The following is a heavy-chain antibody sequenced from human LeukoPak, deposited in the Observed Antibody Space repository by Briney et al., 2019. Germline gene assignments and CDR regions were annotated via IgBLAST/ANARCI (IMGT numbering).Heavy chain of an antibody. Sequence: GGSLRLSCAASGFTFSSFAMNWVRQAPGKGLEWVAAISGGGGSTNYADSVKGRFTISRDNSRNTLYLHMNSPRAEDTAVYYCAKRGVSYDGFDYWGQGTLVTVSS. CDR1: GFTFSSFA. D-gene: IGHD3-10*01. CDR3: AKRGVSYDGFDY. V-gene: IGHV3-23*01. CDR2: ISGGGGST. J-gene: IGHJ4*02.